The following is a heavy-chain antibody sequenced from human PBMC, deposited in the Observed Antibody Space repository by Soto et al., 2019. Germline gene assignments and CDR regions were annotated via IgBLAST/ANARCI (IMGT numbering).Heavy chain of an antibody. V-gene: IGHV3-30*18. D-gene: IGHD6-19*01. CDR3: AKDSYSSGWYPSSFYYYGMDV. CDR1: GFTFSSYG. J-gene: IGHJ6*02. CDR2: ISYDGSNK. Sequence: QVQLVESGGGVVQPGRSLRLSCAASGFTFSSYGMHWVRQAPGKGLERVAVISYDGSNKYYADSVKGRFTISRDNSKNTLYLQMNSLRAEDTAVYYCAKDSYSSGWYPSSFYYYGMDVWGQGTTVTVSS.